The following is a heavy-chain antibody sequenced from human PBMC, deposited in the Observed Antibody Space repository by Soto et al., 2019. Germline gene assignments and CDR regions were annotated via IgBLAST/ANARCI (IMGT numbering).Heavy chain of an antibody. J-gene: IGHJ4*02. CDR1: GDSISSRIYY. Sequence: SETLSLTCTVTGDSISSRIYYWGWIRHPPGKGLEWIGSIYYSGSTYNNPSLRSRVSMSIDTSKDQFSLKLKSVTAADTALYFCARQRTSVVTQAYFDVWGQGALVTVYS. V-gene: IGHV4-39*01. CDR3: ARQRTSVVTQAYFDV. D-gene: IGHD2-21*02. CDR2: IYYSGST.